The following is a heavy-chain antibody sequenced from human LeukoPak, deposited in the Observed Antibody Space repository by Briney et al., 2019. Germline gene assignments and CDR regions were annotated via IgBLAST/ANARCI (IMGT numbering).Heavy chain of an antibody. CDR1: GFTVSSSY. Sequence: GGSLRLSCAASGFTVSSSYMSWVRQAPGKGLEWVSVIYSGGDTYYADSVKGRFTISRDNSKNAVYLQMNSLRAEDTAVYYCARDDGDLVNQWGQGTLVSVSS. CDR3: ARDDGDLVNQ. CDR2: IYSGGDT. D-gene: IGHD4-17*01. V-gene: IGHV3-66*01. J-gene: IGHJ4*02.